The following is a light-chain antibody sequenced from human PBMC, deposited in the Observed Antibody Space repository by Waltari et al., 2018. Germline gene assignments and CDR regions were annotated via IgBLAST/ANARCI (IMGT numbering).Light chain of an antibody. CDR1: SSDVGAYNY. CDR2: EVS. CDR3: SSYTTSSTVV. J-gene: IGLJ2*01. V-gene: IGLV2-14*01. Sequence: QSALTQPASVSGSPGQSITISCTGTSSDVGAYNYVSWYQQHPGKAPKLMLYEVSNRPSGRSKRFSGSTSGNTASLTISGLQAEDEADYYCSSYTTSSTVVFGGGTKLTVL.